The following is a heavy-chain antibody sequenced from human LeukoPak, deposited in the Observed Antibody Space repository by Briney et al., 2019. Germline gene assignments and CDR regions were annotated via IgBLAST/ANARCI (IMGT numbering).Heavy chain of an antibody. CDR3: ARGLPATLLDY. CDR1: GFTFSGYW. J-gene: IGHJ4*02. Sequence: GGSLRLSCAASGFTFSGYWVSWVRQTPEKGLEWVANIKQDGYEKYYVDSVKGRFTISRDNAKNSLYLQMNSLRAEDTAIYYCARGLPATLLDYWGQGTLVTVSS. CDR2: IKQDGYEK. V-gene: IGHV3-7*03. D-gene: IGHD2-2*01.